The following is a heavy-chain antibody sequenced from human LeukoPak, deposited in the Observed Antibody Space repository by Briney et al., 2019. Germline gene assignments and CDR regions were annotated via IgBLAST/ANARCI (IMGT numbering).Heavy chain of an antibody. D-gene: IGHD4-23*01. Sequence: SETLSLTCTVSGDSISSNSRSWGWIRQSPGKGLDWIGSLYYSGSTYYKPSLKSRVTISVDTFKNQFSLKLSSVTAADTAVYYCAGTTVVTHFDYWGQGTLVTVSS. V-gene: IGHV4-39*01. CDR1: GDSISSNSRS. CDR3: AGTTVVTHFDY. CDR2: LYYSGST. J-gene: IGHJ4*02.